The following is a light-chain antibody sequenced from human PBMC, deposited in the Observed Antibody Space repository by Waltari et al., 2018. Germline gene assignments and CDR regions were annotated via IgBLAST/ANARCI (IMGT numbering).Light chain of an antibody. CDR2: DAV. V-gene: IGLV2-11*01. Sequence: TGTNRDVGSDDSVSWYQQNAGKAPKLVIYDAVRRPSGVPYRFSGSKYGATASLTISGLQAEDEADYYCCSYAGNYKFVFGGGTKVTVL. CDR1: NRDVGSDDS. J-gene: IGLJ2*01. CDR3: CSYAGNYKFV.